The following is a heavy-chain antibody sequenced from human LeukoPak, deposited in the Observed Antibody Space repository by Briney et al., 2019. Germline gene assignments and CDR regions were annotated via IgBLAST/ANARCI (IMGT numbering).Heavy chain of an antibody. Sequence: PSETLSLTCTVSGDSISSSGYYWGWIRQPPGKGLEWIGNIYYSGSTFYNPSLKSRVTISVDTSRNQISLKLSSVTAADTAVYYCARRRHSSSHRDYWGQGILVTVSS. CDR2: IYYSGST. J-gene: IGHJ4*02. CDR1: GDSISSSGYY. D-gene: IGHD6-13*01. V-gene: IGHV4-39*01. CDR3: ARRRHSSSHRDY.